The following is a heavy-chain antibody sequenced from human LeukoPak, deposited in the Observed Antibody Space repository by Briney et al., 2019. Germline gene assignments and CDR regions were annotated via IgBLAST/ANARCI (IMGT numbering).Heavy chain of an antibody. V-gene: IGHV3-49*04. CDR1: RFTFTNAW. J-gene: IGHJ4*02. CDR3: TRDIVSISQPYYFDY. Sequence: GGSLRLSCAASRFTFTNAWMSWVRQAPGRGLEWVGLIRSQAYSGTTEYATSVKDRFTISRDDSKSIAYLQMNSLKTEDTAVYYCTRDIVSISQPYYFDYWGQGTLVTVSS. D-gene: IGHD2-2*01. CDR2: IRSQAYSGTT.